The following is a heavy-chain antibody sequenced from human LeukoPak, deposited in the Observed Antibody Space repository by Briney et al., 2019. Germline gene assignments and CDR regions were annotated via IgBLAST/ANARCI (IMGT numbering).Heavy chain of an antibody. Sequence: ASVKVSCKASGYTFTIYGISWVRQAPRQGLEWMGWISAYSGNTNYAQKLQGRVTMTTDTSTSTAYMELRSLRSDDTAVYFCARAVGGGSGSYYYYYMDVWGKGTTVTVSS. V-gene: IGHV1-18*01. J-gene: IGHJ6*03. CDR1: GYTFTIYG. CDR3: ARAVGGGSGSYYYYYMDV. CDR2: ISAYSGNT. D-gene: IGHD3-10*01.